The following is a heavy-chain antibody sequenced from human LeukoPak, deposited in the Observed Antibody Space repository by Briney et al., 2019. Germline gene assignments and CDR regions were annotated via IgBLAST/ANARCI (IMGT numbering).Heavy chain of an antibody. Sequence: ASVKVSCKASAFSFTSYYMHWVRQAPGQGLEWMGIINPSGGSTSYAQKFQGRVTMTRDTSTSTVYMELSSLRSEDTAVYYCARAAAAAAWFDPWGQGTLVTVSS. CDR1: AFSFTSYY. CDR2: INPSGGST. CDR3: ARAAAAAAWFDP. D-gene: IGHD6-13*01. V-gene: IGHV1-46*01. J-gene: IGHJ5*02.